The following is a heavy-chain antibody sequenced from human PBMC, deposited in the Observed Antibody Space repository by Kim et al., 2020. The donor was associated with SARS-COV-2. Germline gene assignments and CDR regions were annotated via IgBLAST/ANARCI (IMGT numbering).Heavy chain of an antibody. CDR2: GDT. J-gene: IGHJ4*02. D-gene: IGHD2-15*01. V-gene: IGHV1-3*01. CDR3: AGGGNRFQY. Sequence: GDTKYSQKFQGSVTITWDTSATTAYMELSSLRSEDTAVYYCAGGGNRFQYWGQGTLVTVSS.